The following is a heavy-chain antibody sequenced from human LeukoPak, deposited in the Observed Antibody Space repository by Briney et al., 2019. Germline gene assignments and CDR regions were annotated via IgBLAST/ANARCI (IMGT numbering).Heavy chain of an antibody. Sequence: GGSLRLSCAASGFIFRNYAMTWVRQAPGKGLEWVAVISYDGSNKYYADSVKGRFTISRDNSKNTLYLQMNSLRAEDTAVYYCANTAAGTIGYWGQGTLVTASS. CDR2: ISYDGSNK. CDR1: GFIFRNYA. D-gene: IGHD6-13*01. J-gene: IGHJ4*02. V-gene: IGHV3-30*04. CDR3: ANTAAGTIGY.